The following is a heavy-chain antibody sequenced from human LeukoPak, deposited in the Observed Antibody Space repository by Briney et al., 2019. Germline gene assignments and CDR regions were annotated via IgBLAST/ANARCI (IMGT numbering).Heavy chain of an antibody. Sequence: GGSLRLSCAASGFTISSYTMSWVRQAPGKGLEWVSSISSSGIYVYYADSVKGRFTISRDNARNSLYLQMNSLRAEDTAVYYCARDRGWGMDVWGKGTTVTISS. CDR2: ISSSGIYV. D-gene: IGHD5-12*01. J-gene: IGHJ6*03. V-gene: IGHV3-21*01. CDR3: ARDRGWGMDV. CDR1: GFTISSYT.